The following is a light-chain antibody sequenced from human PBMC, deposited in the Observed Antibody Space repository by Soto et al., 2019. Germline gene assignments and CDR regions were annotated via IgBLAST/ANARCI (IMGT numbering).Light chain of an antibody. V-gene: IGKV1-5*03. CDR3: QQHITYSRT. CDR2: KAS. J-gene: IGKJ1*01. Sequence: DIQMTQSPSTLSASVGDRVTITCRASQNINSWLAWYQQKPGKAPKLLIYKASSLESGVPSRFSGSGSGTEFTLTISSLQPDDFATYYCQQHITYSRTFGQGTKVESK. CDR1: QNINSW.